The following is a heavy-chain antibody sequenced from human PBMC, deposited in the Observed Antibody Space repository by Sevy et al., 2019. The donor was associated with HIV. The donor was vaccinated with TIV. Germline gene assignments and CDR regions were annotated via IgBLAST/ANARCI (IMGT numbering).Heavy chain of an antibody. J-gene: IGHJ4*02. CDR3: TRDLGEVATIYWFDY. Sequence: GGSLRLSCTASGFTFGDYAMSWFRQAPGKGLEWVGFIRSKAYGGTTEYAASVKGRFTISRDDSKSIAYLQMNSLKTEDTAVYYCTRDLGEVATIYWFDYWGQGTLVTVSS. CDR2: IRSKAYGGTT. V-gene: IGHV3-49*03. CDR1: GFTFGDYA. D-gene: IGHD5-12*01.